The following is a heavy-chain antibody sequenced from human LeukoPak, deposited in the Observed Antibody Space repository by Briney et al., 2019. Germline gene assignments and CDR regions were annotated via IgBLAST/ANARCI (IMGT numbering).Heavy chain of an antibody. CDR1: GFTFSSYS. CDR2: ISSSSSTIHSI. D-gene: IGHD3-10*01. CDR3: ARDNGRFGASDF. J-gene: IGHJ4*02. Sequence: GGSLRLSCAASGFTFSSYSMNWVRQAPGKGLEWLSYISSSSSTIHSIYYADSVKGRFTISRDNTNNSLYLQMNSLRAEDTAVYYCARDNGRFGASDFWGQGTLVTVSS. V-gene: IGHV3-48*01.